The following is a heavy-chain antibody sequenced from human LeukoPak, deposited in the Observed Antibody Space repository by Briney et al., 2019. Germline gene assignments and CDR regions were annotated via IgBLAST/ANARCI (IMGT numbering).Heavy chain of an antibody. CDR2: IRQDGSEK. Sequence: GGSLRLSCVASGFTFSSYWMSWVRQAPGKGLEWVANIRQDGSEKYYVDSVKGRFTISRDNAKNSLYLQMNSLRAEDTAMYYCVGTIASRGSEYWGQGALVTVSS. J-gene: IGHJ4*02. D-gene: IGHD6-6*01. CDR3: VGTIASRGSEY. V-gene: IGHV3-7*01. CDR1: GFTFSSYW.